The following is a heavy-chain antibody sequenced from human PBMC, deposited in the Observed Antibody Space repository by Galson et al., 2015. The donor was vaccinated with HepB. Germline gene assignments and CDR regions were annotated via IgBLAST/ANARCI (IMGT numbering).Heavy chain of an antibody. J-gene: IGHJ6*02. CDR3: AKDRGDYGEGYYGMDV. Sequence: SLRLSCAASGFSFSTYGVHWVRQTPGKGLEWVAVISYDGGKEYYVDSVKGRFTISRDNSKNTLYLQMNSLRAEDTAVYYCAKDRGDYGEGYYGMDVWGQGTTVTVSS. CDR1: GFSFSTYG. CDR2: ISYDGGKE. D-gene: IGHD4-17*01. V-gene: IGHV3-30*18.